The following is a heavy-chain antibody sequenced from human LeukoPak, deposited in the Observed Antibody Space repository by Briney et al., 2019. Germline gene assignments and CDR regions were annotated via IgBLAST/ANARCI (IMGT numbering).Heavy chain of an antibody. V-gene: IGHV4-30-4*01. CDR3: ARGDPQLDY. CDR1: GGPISGGDYY. D-gene: IGHD1-1*01. Sequence: SETLSLTCTVSGGPISGGDYYWSWIRQPPGKGLEWIGYIYYSGSTYYNPSLKSRVTISVDTSKNQFSLKLSSVTAADTAVYYCARGDPQLDYWGQGTLVTVSS. CDR2: IYYSGST. J-gene: IGHJ4*02.